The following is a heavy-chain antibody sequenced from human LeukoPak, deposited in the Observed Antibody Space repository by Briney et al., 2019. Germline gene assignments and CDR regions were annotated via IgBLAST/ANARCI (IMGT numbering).Heavy chain of an antibody. V-gene: IGHV1-2*02. J-gene: IGHJ4*02. CDR3: ARDPPLLWFGEPADY. D-gene: IGHD3-10*01. Sequence: ASVKASCKASGYTFTGYYMHWVRQAPGQGLEWMGWINPNSGGTNYAQKFQGRVTMTRDTSISTAYMELSRLRSDDTAVYYCARDPPLLWFGEPADYWGQGTLVTVSS. CDR2: INPNSGGT. CDR1: GYTFTGYY.